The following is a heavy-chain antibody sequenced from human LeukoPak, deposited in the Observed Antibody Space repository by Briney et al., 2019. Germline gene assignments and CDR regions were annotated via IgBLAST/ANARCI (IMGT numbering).Heavy chain of an antibody. CDR2: ITASGGST. CDR3: ASYCTSTNCYTSGDY. V-gene: IGHV3-23*01. Sequence: PGGSLRLSCAASGFRFSNYGMSWVRQAPGKGLEWVSVITASGGSTIYADAVKGRFTISRDNSKNTLYLQMNSLRAEDTDVYYCASYCTSTNCYTSGDYWGQGTLVTVSS. D-gene: IGHD2-2*02. J-gene: IGHJ4*02. CDR1: GFRFSNYG.